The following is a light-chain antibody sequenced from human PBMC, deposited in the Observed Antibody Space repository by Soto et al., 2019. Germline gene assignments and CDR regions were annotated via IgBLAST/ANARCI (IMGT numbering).Light chain of an antibody. CDR2: ANN. Sequence: QSVLTQPPSVSWAPGQRVTISCTGSNSNIGAGYDVHWYQQLPGRAPKLLIYANNNRPSGVPDRFSGSRSGTSASLAITGLQAEDEADYSCQSYDSSLSGFYVFGTGTKLTVL. J-gene: IGLJ1*01. V-gene: IGLV1-40*01. CDR3: QSYDSSLSGFYV. CDR1: NSNIGAGYD.